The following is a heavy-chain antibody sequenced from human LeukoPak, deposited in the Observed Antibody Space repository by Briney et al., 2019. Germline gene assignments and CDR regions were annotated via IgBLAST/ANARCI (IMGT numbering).Heavy chain of an antibody. CDR1: GGSISSSSYY. CDR3: AQSNRYCSGGSCYFPYY. CDR2: INHSGST. J-gene: IGHJ4*02. Sequence: SETLSLTCTVSGGSISSSSYYWSWIRQPPGKGLEWIGEINHSGSTNYNPSLKSRVTISVDTSKNQFSLKLSSVTAADTAVYYCAQSNRYCSGGSCYFPYYWGQGTLVTVSS. V-gene: IGHV4-39*07. D-gene: IGHD2-15*01.